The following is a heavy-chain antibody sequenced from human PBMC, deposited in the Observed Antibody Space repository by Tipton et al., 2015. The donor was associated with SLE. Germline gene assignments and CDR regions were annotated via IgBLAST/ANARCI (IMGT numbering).Heavy chain of an antibody. CDR2: IYYSGST. V-gene: IGHV4-59*12. J-gene: IGHJ4*02. CDR1: GGSISSYY. CDR3: AKAPGGGSYYEVDN. Sequence: TLSLTCTVSGGSISSYYWSWIRQPPGKGLEWIGYIYYSGSTNYNPSLKSRVTISVDTSKNQFSLKLSSVTAADTAVYYCAKAPGGGSYYEVDNWGQGTLVTVSS. D-gene: IGHD1-26*01.